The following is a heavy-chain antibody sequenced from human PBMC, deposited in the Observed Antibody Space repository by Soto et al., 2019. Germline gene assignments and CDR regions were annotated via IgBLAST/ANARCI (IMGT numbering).Heavy chain of an antibody. CDR2: ISYDGSNK. J-gene: IGHJ3*02. CDR1: GFTFSSYA. CDR3: ARGGLTDDPFDI. V-gene: IGHV3-30-3*01. Sequence: QVQLVESGGGVVQPGRSLRLSCAASGFTFSSYAMHWVRQAPGKGLEWVAVISYDGSNKYYADSVKGRFTISRDNSKNTLYLQMNSLRAEDTAVYYCARGGLTDDPFDIWGQGTMVTVSS.